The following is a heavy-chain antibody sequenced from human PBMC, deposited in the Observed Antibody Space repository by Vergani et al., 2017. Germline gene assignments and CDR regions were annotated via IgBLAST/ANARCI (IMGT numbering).Heavy chain of an antibody. Sequence: EVQLLESGGDLVQPGGSLRLSCAASGFTFNHYAMNWVRQAPGKGLEWVSGISGSGGSIYYAGSVKGRFTISRDSSKNTLYLQMNSLSAGDTAVYYCAKANPRKSGYDYLYYDHAMDVWGQGTTVTVSS. CDR2: ISGSGGSI. J-gene: IGHJ6*02. CDR1: GFTFNHYA. CDR3: AKANPRKSGYDYLYYDHAMDV. V-gene: IGHV3-23*01. D-gene: IGHD5-12*01.